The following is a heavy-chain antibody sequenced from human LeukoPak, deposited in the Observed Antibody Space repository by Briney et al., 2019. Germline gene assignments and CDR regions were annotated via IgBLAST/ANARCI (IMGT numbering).Heavy chain of an antibody. CDR2: ISSSSSTI. CDR1: GFTFSSSS. CDR3: ARDFRHIVVVPAAIQPNFDY. V-gene: IGHV3-48*04. J-gene: IGHJ4*02. D-gene: IGHD2-2*01. Sequence: GGSLRLSCAASGFTFSSSSMYFGRQAPGKGLGWASYISSSSSTIYYADSVKGRITITRDNAKNSLYLQMNSLRAEDTAVYYCARDFRHIVVVPAAIQPNFDYWGQATLVTDSS.